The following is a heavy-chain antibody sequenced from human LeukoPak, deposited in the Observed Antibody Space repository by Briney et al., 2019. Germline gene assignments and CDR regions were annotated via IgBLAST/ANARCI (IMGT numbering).Heavy chain of an antibody. V-gene: IGHV3-15*01. CDR3: TRHSWFHP. CDR2: IKIKTDGMTT. J-gene: IGHJ5*02. Sequence: GGSLRLSCVGSGFTFSNAWMSRVRQAPGKGLEWVGRIKIKTDGMTTDYAAPVRGRFTISRDDSQNTLYLQMNSLKIEDTAIYYCTRHSWFHPWGQGTLVTVSS. CDR1: GFTFSNAW.